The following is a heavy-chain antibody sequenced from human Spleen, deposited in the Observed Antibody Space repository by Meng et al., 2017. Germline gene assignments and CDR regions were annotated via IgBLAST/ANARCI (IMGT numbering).Heavy chain of an antibody. J-gene: IGHJ6*02. CDR3: AREGYHDHYGMDV. D-gene: IGHD2-2*01. CDR2: IYYSGST. CDR1: GGSISSGGYY. V-gene: IGHV4-31*03. Sequence: SETLSLTCTVSGGSISSGGYYWSWIRQHPGKGLEWIGYIYYSGSTYYNPSLKSRLIISVDTSKNQFSLRLSSVSAADTAVYFCAREGYHDHYGMDVWGQGTTVTVSS.